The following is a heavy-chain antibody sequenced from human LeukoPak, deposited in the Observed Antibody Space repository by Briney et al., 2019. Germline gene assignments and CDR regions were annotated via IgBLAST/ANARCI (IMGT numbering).Heavy chain of an antibody. CDR2: ISGSGGST. Sequence: YPGGSLRLSCAASGFTFSSYAMSWVRQAPGKGVEWVSAISGSGGSTYYADSVKGRFTISRDNSKNTLYLQMNSLRAEDTAVYYCADGRSGSPDYWGQGTLVTVSS. CDR3: ADGRSGSPDY. J-gene: IGHJ4*02. CDR1: GFTFSSYA. D-gene: IGHD3-10*01. V-gene: IGHV3-23*01.